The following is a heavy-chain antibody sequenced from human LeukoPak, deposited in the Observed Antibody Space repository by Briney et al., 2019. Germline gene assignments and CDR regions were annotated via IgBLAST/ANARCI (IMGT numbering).Heavy chain of an antibody. CDR3: ARLPGTIFGVVVYYYYGMDV. D-gene: IGHD3-3*01. CDR2: INHSGST. CDR1: GGSFSGYY. Sequence: SETLSLTCAVYGGSFSGYYWSWIRQPPGKGLEWIGEINHSGSTNYNPPLKSRVTISVDTSKNQFSLKLSSVTAADTAVYYCARLPGTIFGVVVYYYYGMDVWGQGTTVTVSS. V-gene: IGHV4-34*01. J-gene: IGHJ6*02.